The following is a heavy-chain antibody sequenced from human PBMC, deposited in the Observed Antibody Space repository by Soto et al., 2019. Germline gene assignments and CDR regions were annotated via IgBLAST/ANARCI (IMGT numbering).Heavy chain of an antibody. Sequence: SVKVSCKASGVTFSRQYMRWVRQAPGQGLEWMGGIIPIFGTPQYAEKFQDRVTITADESTSTAYMELSSLTSEDTAVYYCATNEGGDGYSFDYWGQGTLVTVSS. J-gene: IGHJ4*02. CDR3: ATNEGGDGYSFDY. CDR1: GVTFSRQY. V-gene: IGHV1-69*13. CDR2: IIPIFGTP. D-gene: IGHD2-21*01.